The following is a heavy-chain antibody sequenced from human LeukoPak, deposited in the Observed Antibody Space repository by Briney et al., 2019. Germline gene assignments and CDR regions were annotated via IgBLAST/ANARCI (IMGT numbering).Heavy chain of an antibody. D-gene: IGHD5-18*01. V-gene: IGHV3-74*01. Sequence: GGSLRLSCAASGFTFSNYCMHWVRQAPGKGLVWVSRINSTGSTTTYADSVKGRFTISRDNAKNTLYLQMNSLRAEDTAVYYCARAERGYSYGYDYWGQGTLVTVSS. CDR2: INSTGSTT. CDR3: ARAERGYSYGYDY. CDR1: GFTFSNYC. J-gene: IGHJ4*02.